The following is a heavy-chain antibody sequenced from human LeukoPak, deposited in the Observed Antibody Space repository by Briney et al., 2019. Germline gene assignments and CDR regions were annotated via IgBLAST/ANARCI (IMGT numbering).Heavy chain of an antibody. Sequence: GGSLRLSCAASGFTFSSYGIHWVRQAPGKGLEWVAFIRYDGTNKWYADSVKGRFTISRDNSKNTLYLQMNSLRVEDTAVYHCAKDRGYGDYPSAYYYYMDVWGKGTTVTVSS. CDR3: AKDRGYGDYPSAYYYYMDV. V-gene: IGHV3-30*02. D-gene: IGHD4-17*01. CDR1: GFTFSSYG. CDR2: IRYDGTNK. J-gene: IGHJ6*03.